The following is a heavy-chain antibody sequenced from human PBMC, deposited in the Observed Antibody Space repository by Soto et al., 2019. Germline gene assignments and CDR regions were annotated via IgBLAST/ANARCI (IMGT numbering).Heavy chain of an antibody. CDR2: MNPNTGDT. CDR1: GYTFISYD. V-gene: IGHV1-8*01. D-gene: IGHD5-12*01. J-gene: IGHJ4*02. CDR3: ARGDGYIFDY. Sequence: QVQLVQSGAEVKKPGASVKVSCKASGYTFISYDINWVRQATGQGLEWMGWMNPNTGDTGYAQKFQGRVTMTRNTSINTANLESSSLRSADTAVYFCARGDGYIFDYWGQGTLVTVSS.